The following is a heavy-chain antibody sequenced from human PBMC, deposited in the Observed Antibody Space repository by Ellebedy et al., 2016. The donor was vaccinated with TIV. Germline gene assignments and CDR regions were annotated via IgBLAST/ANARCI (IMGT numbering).Heavy chain of an antibody. Sequence: SETLSLTXTVSGGSISSYYWSWIRQPPGKGLEWIGYIYYSGSTNYNPSLKSRVTISVDTSKNQFSLKLSSVTAADTAVYYCAIYYIVAGPFDIWGQGTMVTVSS. CDR1: GGSISSYY. D-gene: IGHD1-26*01. CDR3: AIYYIVAGPFDI. V-gene: IGHV4-59*01. J-gene: IGHJ3*02. CDR2: IYYSGST.